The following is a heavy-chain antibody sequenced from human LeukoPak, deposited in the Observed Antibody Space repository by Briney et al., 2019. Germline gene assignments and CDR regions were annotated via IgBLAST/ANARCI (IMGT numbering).Heavy chain of an antibody. J-gene: IGHJ4*02. CDR2: ISPDGSQK. D-gene: IGHD2/OR15-2a*01. CDR3: AKLLGTVTTYDS. V-gene: IGHV3-7*01. CDR1: GFTFSGNW. Sequence: GGSLILSCEASGFTFSGNWMSWVRQAPGKGLEWVASISPDGSQKLYVESVKGRFTISRDNTRRSLYLQMNSLGSDDTAMYYCAKLLGTVTTYDSWGQGTRVTVSS.